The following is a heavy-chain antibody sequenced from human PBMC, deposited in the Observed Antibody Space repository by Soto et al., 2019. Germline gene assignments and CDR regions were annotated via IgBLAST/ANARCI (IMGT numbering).Heavy chain of an antibody. CDR3: TTDYPYDYYYYMDV. D-gene: IGHD3-16*02. V-gene: IGHV3-15*01. CDR1: GFTFSIYG. J-gene: IGHJ6*03. CDR2: IKSKTDGGTT. Sequence: GGSLRLSCAASGFTFSIYGMHWVRQAPGKGLEWVGRIKSKTDGGTTDYAAPVKGRFTISRDDSKNTLYLQMNSLKTEDTAVYYCTTDYPYDYYYYMDVWGKGTTVTVSS.